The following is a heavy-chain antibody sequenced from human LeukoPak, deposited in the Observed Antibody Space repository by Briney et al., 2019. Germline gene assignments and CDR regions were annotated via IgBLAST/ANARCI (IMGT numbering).Heavy chain of an antibody. D-gene: IGHD2-15*01. Sequence: QPEGSLRLSCAASGFTFGSYAMSWVRQAPGKGLEWVSGISGSGGSTYYADSVKGRSTISRDNSKKTLYLQMNSLTAEDTAVYYCAKDSCSGGSCYEDYWGQGTLVTVSP. CDR2: ISGSGGST. CDR3: AKDSCSGGSCYEDY. CDR1: GFTFGSYA. V-gene: IGHV3-23*01. J-gene: IGHJ4*02.